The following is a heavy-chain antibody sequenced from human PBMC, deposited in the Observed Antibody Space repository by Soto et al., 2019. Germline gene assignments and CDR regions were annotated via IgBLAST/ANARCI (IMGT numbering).Heavy chain of an antibody. J-gene: IGHJ4*02. D-gene: IGHD3-3*01. CDR3: ARSFRSAYNYSSEHVDF. CDR1: GYTFVNYW. Sequence: PGESLKISCQGSGYTFVNYWINWVRQTPGRGLEWMGRIDLMDSYTNFNPSFQGHVSISVDKSISTVYLQWSSLKASDTGIYYCARSFRSAYNYSSEHVDFWGPGTLVTVSS. CDR2: IDLMDSYT. V-gene: IGHV5-10-1*01.